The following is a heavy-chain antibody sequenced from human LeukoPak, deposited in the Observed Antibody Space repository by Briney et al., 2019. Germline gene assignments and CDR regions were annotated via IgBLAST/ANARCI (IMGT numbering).Heavy chain of an antibody. CDR2: VYYTGST. CDR1: GGSISNYY. CDR3: AREGEVEGDY. V-gene: IGHV4-59*12. J-gene: IGHJ4*02. D-gene: IGHD2-15*01. Sequence: SETLSLTCTVSGGSISNYYWSWIRQPPGKGLEWIGCVYYTGSTNYNPSLKSRVTISVDTSKNQFSLKLSSVTAADTAVYYCAREGEVEGDYWGQGTLVTVSS.